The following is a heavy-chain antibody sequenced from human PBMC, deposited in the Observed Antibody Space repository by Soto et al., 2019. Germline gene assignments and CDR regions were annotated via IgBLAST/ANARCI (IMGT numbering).Heavy chain of an antibody. CDR2: ISGSGGST. CDR1: GFTFSSYA. CDR3: AKENGYSSSWFEFDY. V-gene: IGHV3-23*01. J-gene: IGHJ4*02. D-gene: IGHD6-13*01. Sequence: EVQLLESGGGLVQPGGSLRLSCAASGFTFSSYAMSWVRQAPGKGLEWVSAISGSGGSTYYADSVKGRFTISRDNSKNTLYLQMNSLKAEDTAVYDCAKENGYSSSWFEFDYWGQGTLVTVSS.